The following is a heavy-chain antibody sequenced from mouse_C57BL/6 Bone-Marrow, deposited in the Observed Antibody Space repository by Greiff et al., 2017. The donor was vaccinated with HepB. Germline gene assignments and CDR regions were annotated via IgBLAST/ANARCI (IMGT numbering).Heavy chain of an antibody. J-gene: IGHJ2*01. V-gene: IGHV1-61*01. CDR1: GYTFTSYW. CDR2: IYPSDSET. CDR3: ARDGYDGY. D-gene: IGHD2-2*01. Sequence: QVQLKQPGAELVRPGSSVKLSCKASGYTFTSYWMDWVKQRPGQGLEWIGNIYPSDSETHYNQKFKDKATLTVDKSSSTAYMQLSSLTSEDSAVYYCARDGYDGYWGQGTTLTVSS.